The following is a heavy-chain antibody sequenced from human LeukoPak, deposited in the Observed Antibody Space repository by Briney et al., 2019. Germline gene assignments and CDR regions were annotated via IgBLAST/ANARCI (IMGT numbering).Heavy chain of an antibody. Sequence: SETLSLTCTVSGSSISSGGYYWRWIRQHPGKGLEWIGYIYYSGSTYYNPSLKSRVTISVDTSKNQFSLKLSAVTAADTAVYYCARDTGRVSLDYWGQGTLVTVSS. CDR1: GSSISSGGYY. CDR2: IYYSGST. D-gene: IGHD5/OR15-5a*01. CDR3: ARDTGRVSLDY. J-gene: IGHJ4*02. V-gene: IGHV4-31*03.